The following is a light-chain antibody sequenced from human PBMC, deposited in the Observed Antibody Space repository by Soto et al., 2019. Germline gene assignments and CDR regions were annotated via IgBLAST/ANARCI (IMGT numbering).Light chain of an antibody. Sequence: EVVMTQSPATLSVSPGERATLSCRASQSVGSNLAWYQQKPGQAPRLLIYDASTRATGIPARFSGSGSGTEFTLTISGLQSEDFAVYYCQQYNNWQTFGQGTKV. CDR2: DAS. CDR1: QSVGSN. CDR3: QQYNNWQT. J-gene: IGKJ1*01. V-gene: IGKV3-15*01.